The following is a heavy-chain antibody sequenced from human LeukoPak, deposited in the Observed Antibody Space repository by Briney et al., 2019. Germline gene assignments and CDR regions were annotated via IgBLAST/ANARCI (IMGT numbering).Heavy chain of an antibody. V-gene: IGHV3-23*01. Sequence: GGSLRLSCAASGFTFSSYGLSWVRQAPGKGLEWVSAIGDSVTSTYYADSVKGRFTISRDNSKNTLYLQMNSLRAEDTAVYYCAKAHYYDSGSSSYYYYYMDVWGKGTTVTISS. CDR2: IGDSVTST. J-gene: IGHJ6*03. CDR1: GFTFSSYG. D-gene: IGHD3-10*01. CDR3: AKAHYYDSGSSSYYYYYMDV.